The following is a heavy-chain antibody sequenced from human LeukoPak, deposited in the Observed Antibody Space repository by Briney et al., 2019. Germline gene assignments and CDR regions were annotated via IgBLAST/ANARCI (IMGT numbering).Heavy chain of an antibody. Sequence: QPGGSLRLSCAASGFTFSSYAMHWVRQAPGKGLEWVAVISYDGSNKYYADSVKGRFTISRDNSKSTLYLQMNSLRAEDTAVYYCARVGAGYFDWFASYYYCYGMDVWGQGTTVTVSS. CDR3: ARVGAGYFDWFASYYYCYGMDV. CDR1: GFTFSSYA. D-gene: IGHD3-9*01. V-gene: IGHV3-30-3*01. J-gene: IGHJ6*02. CDR2: ISYDGSNK.